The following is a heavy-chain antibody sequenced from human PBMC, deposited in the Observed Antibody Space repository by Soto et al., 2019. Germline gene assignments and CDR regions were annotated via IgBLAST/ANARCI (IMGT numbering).Heavy chain of an antibody. V-gene: IGHV3-23*01. J-gene: IGHJ4*02. CDR3: AKSGGTGR. D-gene: IGHD1-1*01. CDR1: GFTFSDFA. CDR2: INSSGDKT. Sequence: GGSLRLPCTASGFTFSDFAMSWVRQAPGKGLEWVSGINSSGDKTHYRDSVKGRFTIFRDNSKNTLHVQMNSLRVEDTAVYYCAKSGGTGRWGQGALVTVSS.